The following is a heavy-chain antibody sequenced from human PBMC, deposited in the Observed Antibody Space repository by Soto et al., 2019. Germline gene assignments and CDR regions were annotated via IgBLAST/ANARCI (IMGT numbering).Heavy chain of an antibody. D-gene: IGHD3-3*01. J-gene: IGHJ6*03. CDR3: ARRIAEYYDFWSGYSQYYMDV. V-gene: IGHV4-34*01. CDR1: GGSFSGYY. CDR2: INHSGST. Sequence: SETLSLTCAVYGGSFSGYYWSWIRQPPGKGLEWIGEINHSGSTNYNPSLKSRVTISVDTSKNQFFLKLSSVTAADTAVYYCARRIAEYYDFWSGYSQYYMDVWVKGTTVTVSS.